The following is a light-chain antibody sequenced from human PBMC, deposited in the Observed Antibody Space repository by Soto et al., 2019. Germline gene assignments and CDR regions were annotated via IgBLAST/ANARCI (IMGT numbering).Light chain of an antibody. CDR3: QKYDSAPSLT. Sequence: DIQMTQSPSSLSASVGARVTITCRASQGISSYLAWYQQKPGKVPRLLIYAASTLQSGVPSRFSGRGSGTDFTLTISSLQPEDVATYYCQKYDSAPSLTFGGGTKVEI. CDR1: QGISSY. CDR2: AAS. V-gene: IGKV1-27*01. J-gene: IGKJ4*01.